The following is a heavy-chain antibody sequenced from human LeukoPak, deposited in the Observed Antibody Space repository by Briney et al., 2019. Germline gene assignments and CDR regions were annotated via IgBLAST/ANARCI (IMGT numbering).Heavy chain of an antibody. Sequence: SVKCRFTISRDNAKSSLYLQMNSLRAEDTAVYYCARGGYCSGGTCYVGDYWGQGTLVTVSS. J-gene: IGHJ4*02. V-gene: IGHV3-48*01. CDR3: ARGGYCSGGTCYVGDY. D-gene: IGHD2-15*01.